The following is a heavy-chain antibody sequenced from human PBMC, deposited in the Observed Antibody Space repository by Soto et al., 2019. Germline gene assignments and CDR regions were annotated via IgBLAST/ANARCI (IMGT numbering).Heavy chain of an antibody. CDR2: IFYSGST. CDR1: GGSISSGGYY. CDR3: ARAPGDYLDY. V-gene: IGHV4-31*03. Sequence: PSETLSLTCTVSGGSISSGGYYWSWIRQHPGKGLERIGYIFYSGSTYYNQSLKSRVTISVDTSKNQFSLKLSSVTAADTAVYYCARAPGDYLDYWGQGTLVTVSS. J-gene: IGHJ4*02.